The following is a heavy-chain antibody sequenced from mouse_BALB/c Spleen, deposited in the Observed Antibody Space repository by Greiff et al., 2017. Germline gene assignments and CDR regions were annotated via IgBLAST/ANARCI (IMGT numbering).Heavy chain of an antibody. V-gene: IGHV1S41*01. D-gene: IGHD2-2*01. Sequence: DLVKPGASVKLSCKASGYTFTSYWINWIKQRPGQGLEWIGRIAPGSGSTYYNEMFKGKATLTVDTSSSTAYIQLSSLSSEDSAVYFCARDYGYEGYWGQGTTLTVSS. CDR3: ARDYGYEGY. CDR2: IAPGSGST. J-gene: IGHJ2*01. CDR1: GYTFTSYW.